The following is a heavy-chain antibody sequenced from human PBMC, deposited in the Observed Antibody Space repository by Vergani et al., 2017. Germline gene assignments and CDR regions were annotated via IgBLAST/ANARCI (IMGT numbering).Heavy chain of an antibody. Sequence: EVQLVESGGGLVQPGGSLRLSCAASGFTFSSCWMHWVRQAPGKGLVWVSRINSDGSSTSYADSVKGRFTISRDNAKNTLYLQMNSLRAEDTAVYYCARELYYYDSSGYYYPHWYFDLWGRGTLVTVSS. J-gene: IGHJ2*01. CDR1: GFTFSSCW. V-gene: IGHV3-74*01. D-gene: IGHD3-22*01. CDR3: ARELYYYDSSGYYYPHWYFDL. CDR2: INSDGSST.